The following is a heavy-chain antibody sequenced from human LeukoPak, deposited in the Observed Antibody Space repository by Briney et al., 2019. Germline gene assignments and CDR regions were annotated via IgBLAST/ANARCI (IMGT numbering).Heavy chain of an antibody. CDR1: GFTFSDYY. V-gene: IGHV3-11*01. D-gene: IGHD5-12*01. CDR3: ARGGGYDSFDY. CDR2: ISSSGRTV. Sequence: GGSLRLACAASGFTFSDYYISWIRQAPGKGLEWISYISSSGRTVDQADSVKGRITISRDNAKNSVYLQMNSLRADDTAVYCCARGGGYDSFDYWGQGTQVTVSS. J-gene: IGHJ4*02.